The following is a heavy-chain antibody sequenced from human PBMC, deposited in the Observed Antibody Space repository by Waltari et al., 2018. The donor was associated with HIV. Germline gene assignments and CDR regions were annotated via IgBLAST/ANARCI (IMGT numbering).Heavy chain of an antibody. J-gene: IGHJ4*02. Sequence: QVQLVQSGAEVKKPGASVKVSYKASGYTFTGYYLQWVRQAPGQGLEWMGRINPNSGGTNYAQKFQGRVTMTRDTSISTAYMELSRLRSDDTAVYYCARGRPESIVIIPVATFDYWGQGTLVTVSS. CDR1: GYTFTGYY. V-gene: IGHV1-2*06. D-gene: IGHD2-2*01. CDR3: ARGRPESIVIIPVATFDY. CDR2: INPNSGGT.